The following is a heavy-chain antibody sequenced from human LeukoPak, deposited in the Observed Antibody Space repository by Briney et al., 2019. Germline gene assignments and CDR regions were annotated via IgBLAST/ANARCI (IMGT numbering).Heavy chain of an antibody. CDR2: INWNGGST. J-gene: IGHJ4*02. CDR3: ARGMAAADMGCLDY. CDR1: GFTFDDYG. D-gene: IGHD6-13*01. Sequence: GGSLRLSCAASGFTFDDYGMSWVRQAPGKGLEWVSGINWNGGSTGYADSVKGRFTISRDNAKNSLYLQMNSLRAEDTALYYCARGMAAADMGCLDYWGQGTLVTVSS. V-gene: IGHV3-20*04.